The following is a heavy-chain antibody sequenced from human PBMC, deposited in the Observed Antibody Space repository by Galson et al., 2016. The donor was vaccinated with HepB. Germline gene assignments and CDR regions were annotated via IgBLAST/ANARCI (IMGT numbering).Heavy chain of an antibody. Sequence: ETLSLTCTVSGDSISSNSYYWGWIRQPPGKGLEWIGSVYYSVSSYYNPSLESRVTIFIDTSKNQFSLKLTSVTVADTAVYYCARPYSGSNLGGFDNWGRGILVTVSS. CDR2: VYYSVSS. D-gene: IGHD1-26*01. CDR1: GDSISSNSYY. V-gene: IGHV4-39*01. CDR3: ARPYSGSNLGGFDN. J-gene: IGHJ4*02.